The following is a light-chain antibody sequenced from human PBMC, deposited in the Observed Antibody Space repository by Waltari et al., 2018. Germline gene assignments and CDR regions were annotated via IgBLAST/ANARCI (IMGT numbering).Light chain of an antibody. CDR1: NNDVGGYNY. J-gene: IGLJ2*01. CDR3: CSYTSSSTRV. Sequence: QSALTQPASVSGSPGQAITISCTGTNNDVGGYNYVSWYQQHPRKAPKLMFYNVCNRPAGVSNRFSGSRAGNTASLTISGLQAEDGADYDCCSYTSSSTRVFGGGTKLTVL. CDR2: NVC. V-gene: IGLV2-14*03.